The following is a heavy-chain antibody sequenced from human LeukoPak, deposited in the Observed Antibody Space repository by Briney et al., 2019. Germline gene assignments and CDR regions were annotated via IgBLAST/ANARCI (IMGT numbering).Heavy chain of an antibody. CDR3: AKGRYHDSGGYPIDY. CDR2: IRYDGNIK. V-gene: IGHV3-30*02. CDR1: GFTFSAYD. Sequence: GGSLRLSCAASGFTFSAYDMHWVRQAPGKGLEWVAFIRYDGNIKYLADSVKGRFTISRDTSKNTVYLQMISLRPEDTAVYYCAKGRYHDSGGYPIDYWGQGALVTVSS. J-gene: IGHJ4*02. D-gene: IGHD3-22*01.